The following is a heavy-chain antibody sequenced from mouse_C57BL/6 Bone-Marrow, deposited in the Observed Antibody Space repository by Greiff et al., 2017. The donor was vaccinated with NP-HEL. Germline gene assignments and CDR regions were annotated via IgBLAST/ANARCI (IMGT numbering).Heavy chain of an antibody. CDR1: GFTFSDAW. Sequence: EVHLVESGGGLVQPGGSMKLSCAASGFTFSDAWMDWVRQSPEKGLEWVAEIRNKANNHATYYAESVKGRFTISRDDSKSSVYLQMNSLRAEDTGIYYCTSDYYGSSVAYWGQGTLVTVSA. V-gene: IGHV6-6*01. CDR2: IRNKANNHAT. J-gene: IGHJ3*01. CDR3: TSDYYGSSVAY. D-gene: IGHD1-1*01.